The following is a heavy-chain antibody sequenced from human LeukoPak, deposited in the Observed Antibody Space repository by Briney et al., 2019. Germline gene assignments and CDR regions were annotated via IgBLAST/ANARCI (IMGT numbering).Heavy chain of an antibody. CDR2: INPNSGGT. CDR1: GYAFTCYY. Sequence: GASVKVSCKASGYAFTCYYMHWVRQAPGQGLEGMGWINPNSGGTNYAQKFQGRVTMTRDTSISTAYMELSRLRSDDTAVYYCARLVVPAAMDIWGQGTMVTVSS. CDR3: ARLVVPAAMDI. D-gene: IGHD2-2*01. J-gene: IGHJ3*02. V-gene: IGHV1-2*02.